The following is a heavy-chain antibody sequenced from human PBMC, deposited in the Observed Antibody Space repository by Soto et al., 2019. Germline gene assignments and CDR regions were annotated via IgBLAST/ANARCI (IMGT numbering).Heavy chain of an antibody. CDR2: ISFHGIYK. V-gene: IGHV3-30*03. D-gene: IGHD6-19*01. Sequence: PGGSLRLSCAGSGFTFGSYGMHWVRQAQGKGLEWVASISFHGIYKYYADSVKGRFTISRDNSNYTLNLQMNSLRAEDTAVYYCVRSGSGRPHSDSWGQRTLVIVSS. CDR3: VRSGSGRPHSDS. J-gene: IGHJ4*02. CDR1: GFTFGSYG.